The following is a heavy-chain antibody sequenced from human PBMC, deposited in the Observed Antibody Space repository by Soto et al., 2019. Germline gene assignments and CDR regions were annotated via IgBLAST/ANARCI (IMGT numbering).Heavy chain of an antibody. D-gene: IGHD3-9*01. Sequence: SETLSLTCTVSGGSISSGGYYWSWIRQHPGKGLEWIGYIYYSGSTYYNPSLKSRVTISVDTSKNQFSLKLSSVTAADTAVYYCARVGDILTGSRPFDYWGQGTLVTVSS. J-gene: IGHJ4*02. CDR1: GGSISSGGYY. CDR2: IYYSGST. CDR3: ARVGDILTGSRPFDY. V-gene: IGHV4-31*03.